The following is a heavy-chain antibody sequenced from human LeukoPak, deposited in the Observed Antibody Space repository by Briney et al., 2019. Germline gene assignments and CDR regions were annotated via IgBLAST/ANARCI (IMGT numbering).Heavy chain of an antibody. Sequence: GGSLRLSCAASGFTFSRYSMNWFRQAPGKGLEWVGRIKSKTDGGTTDYAAPVKGRFTISRDDSKNTLYLQMNSLKTEDTAVYYCTTDRSGSYSMWGQGTLVTVSS. D-gene: IGHD1-26*01. CDR3: TTDRSGSYSM. CDR1: GFTFSRYS. V-gene: IGHV3-15*01. J-gene: IGHJ4*02. CDR2: IKSKTDGGTT.